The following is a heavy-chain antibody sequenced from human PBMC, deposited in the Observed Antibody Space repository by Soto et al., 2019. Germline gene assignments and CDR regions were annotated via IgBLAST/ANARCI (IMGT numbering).Heavy chain of an antibody. CDR3: ARYKSNYYYGMDV. CDR1: GGSISSYY. J-gene: IGHJ6*02. CDR2: IYNSGNT. V-gene: IGHV4-59*01. D-gene: IGHD1-20*01. Sequence: SETLSLTCTVSGGSISSYYWSWVRQPPGKGLEWIAYIYNSGNTNYNPSLKSRVTISVDTSKNQFSLKLSSVTAADTAVYYCARYKSNYYYGMDVWGQGTTVTVSS.